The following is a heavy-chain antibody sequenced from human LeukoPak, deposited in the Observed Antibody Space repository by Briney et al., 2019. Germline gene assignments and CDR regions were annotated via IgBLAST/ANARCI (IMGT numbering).Heavy chain of an antibody. CDR2: INPSGGSI. CDR1: GYTFTNHY. Sequence: ASVKVSCKASGYTFTNHYMHWVRQAPGQGLEWMGMINPSGGSITYSQKFQGRVTMTGDMSTSTFYMDLSSLKYEDTAVYYCARDDGDCRRGVDYWGQGTLVTVSS. CDR3: ARDDGDCRRGVDY. J-gene: IGHJ4*02. V-gene: IGHV1-46*01. D-gene: IGHD2-21*02.